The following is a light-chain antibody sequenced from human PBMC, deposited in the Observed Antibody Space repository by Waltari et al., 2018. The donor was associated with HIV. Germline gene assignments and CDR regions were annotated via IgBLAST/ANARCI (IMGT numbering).Light chain of an antibody. CDR1: QHVNSN. V-gene: IGKV3-15*01. J-gene: IGKJ2*01. CDR2: GAY. CDR3: QQFNNWPYT. Sequence: EIVMTQAPATLSVSPGERATLTCRASQHVNSNLAWYKQKPGQAPRLRTYGAYTRATGIPARFGGSGSGTEFTLTISSLQSEDFAVYYCQQFNNWPYTFGQGTKLESK.